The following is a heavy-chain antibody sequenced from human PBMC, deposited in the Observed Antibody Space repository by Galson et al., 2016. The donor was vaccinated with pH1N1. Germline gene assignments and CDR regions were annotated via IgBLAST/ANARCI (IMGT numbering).Heavy chain of an antibody. Sequence: ETLSLTCSVSGGSMFAYYWNWIRQPPGKGLEWIGYIYSTGGTNYNPSLKSRVAISVNTSNNQFSLNLISVTAADTAVYYCARGGTVTNPLATWGQGTQVTVSS. V-gene: IGHV4-59*01. D-gene: IGHD4-17*01. CDR3: ARGGTVTNPLAT. J-gene: IGHJ5*02. CDR2: IYSTGGT. CDR1: GGSMFAYY.